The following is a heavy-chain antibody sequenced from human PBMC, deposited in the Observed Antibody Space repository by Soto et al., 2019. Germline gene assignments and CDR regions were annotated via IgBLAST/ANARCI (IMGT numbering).Heavy chain of an antibody. J-gene: IGHJ4*02. Sequence: SVKVSCKASGYTFIGYSIHWVRQAPGQGLEWMGRINPNSGETNFAQTFRGRVTMTTDTSISTAFMELSRLTSDDTAVYYCARGGLYSEPYWGQGTLVTVSS. CDR1: GYTFIGYS. D-gene: IGHD5-18*01. V-gene: IGHV1-2*02. CDR2: INPNSGET. CDR3: ARGGLYSEPY.